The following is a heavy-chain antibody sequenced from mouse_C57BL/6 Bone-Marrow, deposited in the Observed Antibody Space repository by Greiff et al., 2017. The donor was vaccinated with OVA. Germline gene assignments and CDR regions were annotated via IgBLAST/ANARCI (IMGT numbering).Heavy chain of an antibody. CDR2: IYPNSGST. CDR3: DLTLYYYAMDY. V-gene: IGHV1-64*01. Sequence: QVQLQQPGAELVKPGASVKLSCKASGYTFTSYWMHWVKQRPGQGLEWIGMIYPNSGSTNYNEKFKSKATLTVDKSSSTAYMQLSSLTSEDSAVYYCDLTLYYYAMDYWGQGTSVTVSS. CDR1: GYTFTSYW. D-gene: IGHD4-1*01. J-gene: IGHJ4*01.